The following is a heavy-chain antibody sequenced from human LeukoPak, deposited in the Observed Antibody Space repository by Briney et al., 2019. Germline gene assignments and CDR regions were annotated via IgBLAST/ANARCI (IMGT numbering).Heavy chain of an antibody. Sequence: GGSLRLSCAASGFTFSSYSMNWVRQAPGKGLEWVSSISSSSSYIYYAGSVKGRFTISRDNAKNSLYLQMNSLRAEDTAVYYCARDIGYYDFWSGPFDYWGQGTLVTVSS. CDR3: ARDIGYYDFWSGPFDY. CDR1: GFTFSSYS. J-gene: IGHJ4*02. D-gene: IGHD3-3*01. CDR2: ISSSSSYI. V-gene: IGHV3-21*01.